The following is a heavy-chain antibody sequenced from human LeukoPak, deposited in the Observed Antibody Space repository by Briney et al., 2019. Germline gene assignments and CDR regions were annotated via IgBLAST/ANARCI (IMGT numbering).Heavy chain of an antibody. D-gene: IGHD7-27*01. CDR3: ARGVLLGSFDY. CDR2: IYYSGST. V-gene: IGHV4-59*01. CDR1: GGSISSYY. J-gene: IGHJ4*02. Sequence: PSETLSLTCTVSGGSISSYYWSWIRQHPGKGLEWIGYIYYSGSTNYNPSLKSRVTISVDTSKNQFSLKLSSVTAADTAVYYCARGVLLGSFDYWGQGTLVTVSS.